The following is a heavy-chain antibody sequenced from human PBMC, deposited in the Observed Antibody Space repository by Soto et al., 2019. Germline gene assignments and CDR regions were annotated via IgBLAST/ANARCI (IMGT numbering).Heavy chain of an antibody. V-gene: IGHV3-9*01. CDR3: AKDFSYSSGRMGAFDY. J-gene: IGHJ4*02. CDR2: ISWNSGSI. Sequence: GGSLRLSCASSGFTFDDYAMHWVRQAPGKGLEWVSGISWNSGSIGYADSVKGRFTISRDNAKNSLYLQMNSLRAEDTALYYCAKDFSYSSGRMGAFDYWRQGTLVTVYS. CDR1: GFTFDDYA. D-gene: IGHD6-19*01.